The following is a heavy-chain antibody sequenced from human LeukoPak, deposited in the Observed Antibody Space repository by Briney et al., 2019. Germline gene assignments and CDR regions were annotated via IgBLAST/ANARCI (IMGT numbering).Heavy chain of an antibody. J-gene: IGHJ4*02. Sequence: GGSLRLSCAASGFTFNRNAISWVRQAPGKGLEWVSAISGSGGSTYYADSVKGRFTISRDNSKNTLYLQMNSLRAEDTAVYYCAKGSRIIVGTTGIDYWGQGTLVTVSS. V-gene: IGHV3-23*01. CDR1: GFTFNRNA. CDR3: AKGSRIIVGTTGIDY. CDR2: ISGSGGST. D-gene: IGHD1-26*01.